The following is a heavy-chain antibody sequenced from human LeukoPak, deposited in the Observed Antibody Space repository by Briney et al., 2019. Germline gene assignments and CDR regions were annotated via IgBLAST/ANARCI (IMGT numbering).Heavy chain of an antibody. J-gene: IGHJ4*02. Sequence: SETLSLTCTVSGGSISSYYWSWIRQPPGKGLEWIGYIYYSGSTNYNPSLKSRVTISVDTSKNQFSLKLSSVTAADTAVYYCARHRSYGTFDYWGQGTLVTVSS. CDR3: ARHRSYGTFDY. CDR2: IYYSGST. V-gene: IGHV4-59*08. CDR1: GGSISSYY. D-gene: IGHD5-18*01.